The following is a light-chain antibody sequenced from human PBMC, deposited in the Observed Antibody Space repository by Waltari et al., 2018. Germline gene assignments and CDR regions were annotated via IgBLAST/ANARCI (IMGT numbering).Light chain of an antibody. CDR2: DVI. J-gene: IGLJ3*02. V-gene: IGLV2-14*03. CDR1: SSDGGSYIY. CDR3: YSSTTRGTWV. Sequence: QTALTQPAPGSAPPGQSSTVACTVTSSDGGSYIYVSWYQHHPGKAPKLIIYDVIQWPSGVSNRFSGSKSGNTASLTISGLQAEDEADYYCYSSTTRGTWVFGGGTRLTVL.